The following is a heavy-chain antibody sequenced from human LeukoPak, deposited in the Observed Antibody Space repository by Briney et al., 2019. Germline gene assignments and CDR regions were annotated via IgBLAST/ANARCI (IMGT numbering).Heavy chain of an antibody. J-gene: IGHJ4*02. D-gene: IGHD3-10*01. CDR1: GFTFSSYA. V-gene: IGHV3-30-3*01. Sequence: GRSLRLSCAASGFTFSSYAMHWVRQAPGKGLEWVAVISYDGSNKYYADSVKGRFTISRDNSKNTLYLQMNSLRAEDTAVYYCAREDGSGSYPDYWGQGTLVTVSS. CDR3: AREDGSGSYPDY. CDR2: ISYDGSNK.